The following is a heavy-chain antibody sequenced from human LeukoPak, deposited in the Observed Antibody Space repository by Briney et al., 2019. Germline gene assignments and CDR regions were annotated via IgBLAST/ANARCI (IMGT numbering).Heavy chain of an antibody. CDR1: GFTFGSDG. V-gene: IGHV3-30*03. D-gene: IGHD1-14*01. J-gene: IGHJ4*02. Sequence: PGRSLRVSCAASGFTFGSDGMHCVRQAPGKGLEWVAVISYDGSNKYYADSVKGRFTISRDNSKNTLYLQMNSLRAEDTAVYYCARARSIDFWGQGTLVTVPS. CDR2: ISYDGSNK. CDR3: ARARSIDF.